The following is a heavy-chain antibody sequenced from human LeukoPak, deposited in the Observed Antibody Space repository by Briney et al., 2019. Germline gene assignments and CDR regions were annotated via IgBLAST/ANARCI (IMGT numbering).Heavy chain of an antibody. CDR3: ATRGSDFWSGFDY. D-gene: IGHD3-3*01. CDR1: GNTLRELP. CDR2: FDPENAEI. V-gene: IGHV1-24*01. Sequence: ASVKVSCKLSGNTLRELPIQWVRQAGGKGLEWMAGFDPENAEIVYAQKFQGSVTMTEDTSTNTAYMELTSLTSDDTALYYCATRGSDFWSGFDYWGQGTQVTVSS. J-gene: IGHJ4*02.